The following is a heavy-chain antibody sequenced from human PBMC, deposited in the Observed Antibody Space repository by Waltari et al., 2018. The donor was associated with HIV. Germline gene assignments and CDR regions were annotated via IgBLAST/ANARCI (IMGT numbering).Heavy chain of an antibody. CDR2: IKSKTDGGTT. D-gene: IGHD3-10*01. CDR1: NAW. CDR3: TTSLTMVRGAKGY. Sequence: NAWMSWVRQAPGKGLEWVGRIKSKTDGGTTDYAAPVKGRFTISRDDSKNTLYLQMNSLKTEDTAVYYCTTSLTMVRGAKGYWGQGTLVTVSS. J-gene: IGHJ4*02. V-gene: IGHV3-15*01.